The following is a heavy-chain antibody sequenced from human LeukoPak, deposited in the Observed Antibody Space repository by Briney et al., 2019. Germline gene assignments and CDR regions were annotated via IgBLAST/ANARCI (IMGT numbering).Heavy chain of an antibody. D-gene: IGHD6-19*01. CDR3: ARGGIAVAGMGFDY. CDR1: GGSFSGYY. J-gene: IGHJ4*02. CDR2: INHSGST. V-gene: IGHV4-34*01. Sequence: SETLSLTCAVYGGSFSGYYWSWIRQPPGKGLEWIGEINHSGSTNYNPSLKSRVTISVDTSKSQFSLKLSSVTAADTAVYYCARGGIAVAGMGFDYWGQGTLVTVSS.